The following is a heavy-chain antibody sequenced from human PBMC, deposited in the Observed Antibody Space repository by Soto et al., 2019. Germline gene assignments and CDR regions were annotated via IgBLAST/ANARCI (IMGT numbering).Heavy chain of an antibody. CDR2: IYYSGST. CDR1: GGSISSYY. V-gene: IGHV4-59*01. CDR3: ARVNYDFWSGYVPEFRFDP. J-gene: IGHJ5*02. D-gene: IGHD3-3*01. Sequence: SETLSLTCTVSGGSISSYYWSWIRQPPGKGLEWIGYIYYSGSTNYNPSLKSRVTISVDTSKNQFSLKLSSVTAADTAVYYCARVNYDFWSGYVPEFRFDPWGQGTLVTVSS.